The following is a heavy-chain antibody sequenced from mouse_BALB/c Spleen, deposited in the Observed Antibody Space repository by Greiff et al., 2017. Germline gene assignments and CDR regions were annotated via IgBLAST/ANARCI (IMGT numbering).Heavy chain of an antibody. CDR3: ANGNSYFDV. CDR2: INPSTGYT. Sequence: QVQLQQSGAELAKPGASVKMSCKASGYTFTSYWMHWVKQRPGQGLEWIGYINPSTGYTEYNQKFKDKATLTADKSSSTAYMQLSSLTSEDSAVYYCANGNSYFDVWGAGTTVTVSS. J-gene: IGHJ1*01. CDR1: GYTFTSYW. D-gene: IGHD2-1*01. V-gene: IGHV1-7*01.